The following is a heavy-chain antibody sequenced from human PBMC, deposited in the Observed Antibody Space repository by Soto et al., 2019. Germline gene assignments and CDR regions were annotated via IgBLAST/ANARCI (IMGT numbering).Heavy chain of an antibody. D-gene: IGHD6-6*01. Sequence: QLQLQESGSGLVKPSQTLSLTCAVSGGSISSGGYSWSWIRQPPGKGLEWIGDIYHSGSTYYNPSLKSRVTLPVARSTNQFSLTLTSVTAADTAVYYCAGGIAARPLGYWGQGTLVTVSS. CDR2: IYHSGST. CDR3: AGGIAARPLGY. J-gene: IGHJ4*02. V-gene: IGHV4-30-2*01. CDR1: GGSISSGGYS.